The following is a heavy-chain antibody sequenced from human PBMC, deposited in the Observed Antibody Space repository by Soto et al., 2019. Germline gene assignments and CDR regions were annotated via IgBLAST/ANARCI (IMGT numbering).Heavy chain of an antibody. CDR2: IIPIFGTA. D-gene: IGHD4-4*01. CDR3: ARDLDYSNYTSVGFDP. CDR1: GGTFLSYA. J-gene: IGHJ5*02. V-gene: IGHV1-69*13. Sequence: ASVKVSCKASGGTFLSYAISWVRQAPGQGLEWMGGIIPIFGTANYAQKFQGRVTITADEFTRTVYMELSSLRSEDTAVYYCARDLDYSNYTSVGFDPWGHGTLVTVSS.